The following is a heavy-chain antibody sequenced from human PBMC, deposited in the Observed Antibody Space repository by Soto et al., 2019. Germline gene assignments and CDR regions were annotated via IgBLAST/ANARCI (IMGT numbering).Heavy chain of an antibody. D-gene: IGHD2-15*01. CDR3: AKGGEGSCSQTSCLYFSDS. CDR2: ISGSGDSS. CDR1: GFTFSTYA. J-gene: IGHJ4*02. V-gene: IGHV3-23*01. Sequence: EVQLLDSGGGLVQPGGSLRLSCAASGFTFSTYAMSWVRQAPGKGLEWVSTISGSGDSSYYATSVKGRFTISRDNSRNTLDLQMNSLRVEDTAVHYCAKGGEGSCSQTSCLYFSDSWGQGTLVTVSS.